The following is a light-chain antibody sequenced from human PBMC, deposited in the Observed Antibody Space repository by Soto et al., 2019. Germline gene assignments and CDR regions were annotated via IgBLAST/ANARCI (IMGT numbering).Light chain of an antibody. Sequence: DIPMTQSPSTLSASVGDRVTITCRASQSISSWLAWYQQQPGKAPNLLIYKASSLESGVPSRFSGSGSETEFTHTISGRQPDDFATYFCQQYNTYPLTFGGGTKVEIK. CDR3: QQYNTYPLT. V-gene: IGKV1-5*03. CDR1: QSISSW. J-gene: IGKJ4*01. CDR2: KAS.